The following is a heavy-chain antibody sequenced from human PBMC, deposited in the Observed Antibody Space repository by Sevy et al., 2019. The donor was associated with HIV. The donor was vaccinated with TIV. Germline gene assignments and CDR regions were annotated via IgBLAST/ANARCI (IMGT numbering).Heavy chain of an antibody. V-gene: IGHV5-51*01. CDR3: ATDRDYYDSSGYIPTHALDI. Sequence: GESLKSSCKGSGYSFTSYWVGWVRQMPGKGLEWMGIIYPGDSDTRYSPSFQGQVTISADKSISTAYLQWSSLKASDTAMYYCATDRDYYDSSGYIPTHALDIWGQGTMVTVSS. J-gene: IGHJ3*02. CDR2: IYPGDSDT. D-gene: IGHD3-22*01. CDR1: GYSFTSYW.